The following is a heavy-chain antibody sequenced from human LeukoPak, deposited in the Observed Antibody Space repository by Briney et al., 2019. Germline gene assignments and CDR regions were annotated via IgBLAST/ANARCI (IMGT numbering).Heavy chain of an antibody. CDR2: FTWNGGTI. J-gene: IGHJ4*02. CDR3: VKALTYYYDCSGYYPPQYYFDL. CDR1: GFISDDYA. Sequence: GGSLRLSCAASGFISDDYAMHWVRQAPGKGLEWVSGFTWNGGTIEYADSVKGRFTISRDNAKNSLYLQKNSLRPEDTPLYYCVKALTYYYDCSGYYPPQYYFDLWGQETLVAVSS. V-gene: IGHV3-9*02. D-gene: IGHD3-22*01.